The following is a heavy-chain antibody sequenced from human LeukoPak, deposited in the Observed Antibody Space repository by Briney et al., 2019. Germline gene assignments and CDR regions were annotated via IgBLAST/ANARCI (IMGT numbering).Heavy chain of an antibody. CDR3: ARKEVSPAEYFQH. CDR1: GFTFRNYG. CDR2: ISYHGSSQ. V-gene: IGHV3-30*03. Sequence: PGRSLRLSCAASGFTFRNYGFHWVRQAPGKWLEWVAVISYHGSSQDYADSVKGRFTISSDSSKNTLYLQMNSLRAEDTAVYYCARKEVSPAEYFQHWGQGTLVTVSS. D-gene: IGHD3-22*01. J-gene: IGHJ1*01.